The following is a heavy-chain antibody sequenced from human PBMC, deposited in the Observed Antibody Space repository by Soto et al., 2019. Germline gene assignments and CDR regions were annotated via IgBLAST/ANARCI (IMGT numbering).Heavy chain of an antibody. CDR3: ARRRAAPLSYYYYYGMDV. V-gene: IGHV4-39*01. CDR1: GGYISSSSYY. J-gene: IGHJ6*02. Sequence: SETLSLTCTVSGGYISSSSYYWGRIRQPPGKGLEWIGSIYYSGRTYYNPPLKRRVTISVDTSKNQSSLKLSSVTAADTAVYYCARRRAAPLSYYYYYGMDVWGQGTTVSGSS. D-gene: IGHD2-15*01. CDR2: IYYSGRT.